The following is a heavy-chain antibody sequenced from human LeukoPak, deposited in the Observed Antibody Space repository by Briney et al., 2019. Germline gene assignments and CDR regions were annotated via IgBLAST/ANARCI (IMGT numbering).Heavy chain of an antibody. Sequence: SETLSLTCTVSGGSISSYYWSWIRQPAGKGLEWIGRIYTSGSTNYNPSLKSRVTMSLDTSKNQFSLKLTSVTAADTAIYYCARENYFDSTAYLDWGQGTLVTVSS. J-gene: IGHJ4*02. CDR3: ARENYFDSTAYLD. V-gene: IGHV4-4*07. D-gene: IGHD3-22*01. CDR1: GGSISSYY. CDR2: IYTSGST.